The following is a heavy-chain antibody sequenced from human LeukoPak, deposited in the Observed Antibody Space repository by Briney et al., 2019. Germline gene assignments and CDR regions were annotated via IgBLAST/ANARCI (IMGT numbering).Heavy chain of an antibody. CDR2: IYPGDSDT. J-gene: IGHJ3*02. V-gene: IGHV5-51*01. D-gene: IGHD3-9*01. Sequence: GESLKISCKGSGYSFTNYWIGWVRQMPGKGLEWMGIIYPGDSDTRYSPSFQGQVTISADKSISTAYLQWSSLKASDTAMYYCARLRLYYDILTGYYGNDAFDIWGQGTMVTVSS. CDR3: ARLRLYYDILTGYYGNDAFDI. CDR1: GYSFTNYW.